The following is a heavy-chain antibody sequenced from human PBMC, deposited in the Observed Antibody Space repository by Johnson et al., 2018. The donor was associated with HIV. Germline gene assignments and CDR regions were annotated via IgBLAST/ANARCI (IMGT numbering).Heavy chain of an antibody. CDR2: INWNGGGT. J-gene: IGHJ3*02. CDR1: GFTFDDYG. CDR3: AKDMSQEISIFGVAGRKGDGFDI. D-gene: IGHD3-3*01. V-gene: IGHV3-20*04. Sequence: EVQLVESGGGVVRPGGSLRLSCAASGFTFDDYGMSWVRQGPGKGLELVSGINWNGGGTGYADSVKGRFTISRDNAKKSLYLPMNSLRAEDTALYYCAKDMSQEISIFGVAGRKGDGFDIWCQGTMVSVSS.